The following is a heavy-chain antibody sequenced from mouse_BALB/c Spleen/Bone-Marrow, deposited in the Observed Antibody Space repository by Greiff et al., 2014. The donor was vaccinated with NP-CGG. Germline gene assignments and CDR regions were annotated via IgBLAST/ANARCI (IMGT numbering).Heavy chain of an antibody. CDR3: ANYDYGWYFDV. CDR1: GFNIKDTY. CDR2: IDPANGNT. D-gene: IGHD2-4*01. V-gene: IGHV14-3*02. J-gene: IGHJ1*01. Sequence: VQLQQSGAELVKPGASVKLSCTASGFNIKDTYMHWVKQRPEQGLEWIGRIDPANGNTKYDPKFQGKATIIADTSSNTAYLQLSSLTSEDTAVYYCANYDYGWYFDVWGAGTTVTVSS.